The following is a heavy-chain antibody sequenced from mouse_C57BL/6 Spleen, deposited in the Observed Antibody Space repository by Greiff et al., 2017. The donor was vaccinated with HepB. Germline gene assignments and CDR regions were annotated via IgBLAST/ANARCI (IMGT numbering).Heavy chain of an antibody. D-gene: IGHD3-2*02. Sequence: QVQLQQPGTELVQPGASVKLSCKASGYTFTSYWMHWVKHRPGQGLEWIGNINPSNGGTNYNEKFKSKATLTVDKSSSTAFMQLSSLTSEDSAVYYCAREDRSGYANPMRYWGQGTPVTVSP. CDR1: GYTFTSYW. J-gene: IGHJ4*01. CDR3: AREDRSGYANPMRY. CDR2: INPSNGGT. V-gene: IGHV1-53*01.